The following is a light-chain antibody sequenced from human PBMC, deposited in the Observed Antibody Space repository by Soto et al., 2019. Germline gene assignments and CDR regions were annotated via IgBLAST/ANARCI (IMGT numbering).Light chain of an antibody. V-gene: IGKV3-15*01. CDR1: QSVGSN. Sequence: EIVMTQSPATLSVSPGERVTLSYRARQSVGSNLAWYQQKPGQAPRLLIYGASTRATGIPARFSGSGYETEFTLTISSLQAEDSAVYFCQQYNNWPTWTFGQGTKV. J-gene: IGKJ1*01. CDR2: GAS. CDR3: QQYNNWPTWT.